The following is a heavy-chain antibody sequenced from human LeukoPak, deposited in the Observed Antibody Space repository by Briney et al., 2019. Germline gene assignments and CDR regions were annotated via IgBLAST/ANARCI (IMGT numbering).Heavy chain of an antibody. CDR2: INPNSGGT. D-gene: IGHD5-18*01. Sequence: ASVKVSCKASGYTFTGYYMHWVRQAPGQRLEWMGRINPNSGGTNYAQKFQGRVTMTRDTSISTAYMELSRLRSDDTAVYYCARVTKLWSLFDYWGQGTLVTVSS. CDR3: ARVTKLWSLFDY. CDR1: GYTFTGYY. V-gene: IGHV1-2*06. J-gene: IGHJ4*02.